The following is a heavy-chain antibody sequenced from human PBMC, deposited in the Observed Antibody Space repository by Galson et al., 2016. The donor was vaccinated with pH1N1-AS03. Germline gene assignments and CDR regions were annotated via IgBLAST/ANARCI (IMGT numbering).Heavy chain of an antibody. CDR3: ARGRYSAFDI. D-gene: IGHD1-1*01. Sequence: CAISGDSVSSNIDAWNWIRQSPSGGLEWLGRTYWRSKWYNDYAVSVKSRITINPDTSKNQFSLQLNSVTPAYTAVYYCARGRYSAFDIWGQGTMVTVSS. J-gene: IGHJ3*02. CDR2: TYWRSKWYN. CDR1: GDSVSSNIDA. V-gene: IGHV6-1*01.